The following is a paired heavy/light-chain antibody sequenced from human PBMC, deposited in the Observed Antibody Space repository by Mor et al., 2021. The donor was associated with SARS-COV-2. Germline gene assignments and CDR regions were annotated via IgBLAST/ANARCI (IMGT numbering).Heavy chain of an antibody. V-gene: IGHV2-70*04. CDR1: GFSLSTSGMR. CDR2: IDWDDDK. J-gene: IGHJ6*02. Sequence: QVTLKESGPALVKPTQTLTLTCTFSGFSLSTSGMRVSWIRQPPGKALEWLARIDWDDDKFYSTSLKTRLTISKDTSKNQVVLTMTNMDPVDTATYYCARSPSGSGSYKGYYYGMDVWGQGTTVTVSS. D-gene: IGHD3-10*01. CDR3: ARSPSGSGSYKGYYYGMDV.
Light chain of an antibody. CDR3: QSADSSGPVV. CDR2: KDS. Sequence: SYELTQPPSVSVSPGQTARITCSGDALPKQYAYWYQQKPGQAPVLVIYKDSERPSGIPERFSGSSSGTTVTLTISGVQAEDEADYYCQSADSSGPVVFGGGTKLTVL. V-gene: IGLV3-25*03. CDR1: ALPKQY. J-gene: IGLJ2*01.